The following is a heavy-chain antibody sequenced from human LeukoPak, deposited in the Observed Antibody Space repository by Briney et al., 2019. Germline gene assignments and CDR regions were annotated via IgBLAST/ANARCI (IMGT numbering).Heavy chain of an antibody. Sequence: SVKVSCKASAGTFSSYAISWVRQAPVQGLESMGTILPIFGTPNYAQKFQGRVPITTGESSSTAYMELSSLRPEDTAVYYCARDPSYGSYAFDIWGQGTMVTGSS. CDR1: AGTFSSYA. J-gene: IGHJ3*02. V-gene: IGHV1-69*05. D-gene: IGHD3-10*01. CDR3: ARDPSYGSYAFDI. CDR2: ILPIFGTP.